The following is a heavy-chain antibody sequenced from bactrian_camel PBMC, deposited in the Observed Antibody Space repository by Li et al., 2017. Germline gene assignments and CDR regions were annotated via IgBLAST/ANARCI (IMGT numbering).Heavy chain of an antibody. CDR3: GLSSSIL. V-gene: IGHV3-2*01. J-gene: IGHJ4*01. CDR2: IFTTGSST. CDR1: GFTFSSYL. Sequence: HVQLVESGGGLVQPGGSLRFSCAASGFTFSSYLMSWVRQAPGKGLEWVSSIFTTGSSTYYTDSVKGRFTISRDNAENTLYLQMNSLKTEDTAVYYCGLSSSILWGQGTQVTVS. D-gene: IGHD6*01.